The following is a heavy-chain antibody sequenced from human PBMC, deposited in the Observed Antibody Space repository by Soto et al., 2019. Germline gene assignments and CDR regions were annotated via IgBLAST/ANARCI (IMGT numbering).Heavy chain of an antibody. J-gene: IGHJ4*02. Sequence: ASVKVSCKASGYTFTSYAMHWVRQAPGQRLEWMGWINAGNGNTKYSQNLQGRVTMTTDTSTSTAYMELRSLRSDDTAVYYCANTRGYSYGCDYWGQGTLVTVSS. CDR1: GYTFTSYA. CDR2: INAGNGNT. CDR3: ANTRGYSYGCDY. D-gene: IGHD5-18*01. V-gene: IGHV1-3*01.